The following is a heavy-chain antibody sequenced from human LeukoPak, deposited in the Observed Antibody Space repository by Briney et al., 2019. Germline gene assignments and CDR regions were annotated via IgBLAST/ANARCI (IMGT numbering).Heavy chain of an antibody. J-gene: IGHJ4*02. D-gene: IGHD3-22*01. V-gene: IGHV4-59*01. CDR3: ARGRGDSKGTSFDF. Sequence: PSETLSLTCSVSGGSMNNYYWSWIRQSPGKGLEWVGYIYHTGSATYKPSLKSRVTLSSDTSKNQFSLRLNSVTAADTAVYYCARGRGDSKGTSFDFWGQGTLVTVSS. CDR2: IYHTGSA. CDR1: GGSMNNYY.